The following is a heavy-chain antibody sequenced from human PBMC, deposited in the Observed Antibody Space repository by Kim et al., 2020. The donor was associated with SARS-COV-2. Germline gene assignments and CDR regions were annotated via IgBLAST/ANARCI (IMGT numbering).Heavy chain of an antibody. CDR3: ARDSYSNGWGYFDY. Sequence: AQKCQGRVTMTRDTSTSTVYMELSSLRSEDTAVYYCARDSYSNGWGYFDYWGQGTLVTVSS. V-gene: IGHV1-46*01. D-gene: IGHD6-19*01. J-gene: IGHJ4*02.